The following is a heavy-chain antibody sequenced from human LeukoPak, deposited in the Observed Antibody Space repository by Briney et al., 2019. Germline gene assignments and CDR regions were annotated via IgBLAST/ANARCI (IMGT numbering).Heavy chain of an antibody. J-gene: IGHJ6*03. CDR3: ARRRAAYYYYYMDV. Sequence: ASETLSLTCGVYGGSFSGYYWSWIRQPPGKGLEWIGEINHSGSTNYNPSLKSRVTISVDTSKNQFSLKLSSVTAADTAVYYCARRRAAYYYYYMDVWGKGTTVTISS. CDR2: INHSGST. V-gene: IGHV4-34*01. CDR1: GGSFSGYY.